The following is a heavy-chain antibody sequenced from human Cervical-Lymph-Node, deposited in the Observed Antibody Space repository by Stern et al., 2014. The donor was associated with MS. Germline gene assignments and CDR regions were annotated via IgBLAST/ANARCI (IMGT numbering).Heavy chain of an antibody. V-gene: IGHV3-30*04. D-gene: IGHD3-22*01. CDR3: ARDPITMKVVVKTPYFQR. Sequence: VQLVESGGGVVQPGRSLRLSCAASGFTFSSFAMHWVRQAPGPGLERVALISYHGSYKYYADSVKGRFTISRDNSKNTLYLQMNSLRAEDTAVYYCARDPITMKVVVKTPYFQRWGQGTLVTVSS. CDR2: ISYHGSYK. CDR1: GFTFSSFA. J-gene: IGHJ1*01.